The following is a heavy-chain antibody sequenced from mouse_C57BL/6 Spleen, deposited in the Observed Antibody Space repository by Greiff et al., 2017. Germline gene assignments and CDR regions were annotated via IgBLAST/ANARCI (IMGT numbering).Heavy chain of an antibody. V-gene: IGHV1-52*01. CDR2: IDPFDSET. D-gene: IGHD2-3*01. CDR1: GYTSTSYW. Sequence: VQLQQPGAVLVRPGSSVKLSCKAFGYTSTSYWMHSVKQRPIQGLEWIGNIDPFDSETHYNQKIKDKATLTVHKYSSTAHTYITRPTPESTAVYYCAKRNYDDGLGYWGQGTSVTVSS. CDR3: AKRNYDDGLGY. J-gene: IGHJ4*01.